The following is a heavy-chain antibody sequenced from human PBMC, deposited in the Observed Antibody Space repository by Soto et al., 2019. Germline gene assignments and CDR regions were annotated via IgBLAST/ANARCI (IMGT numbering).Heavy chain of an antibody. CDR1: GFSFNTYS. J-gene: IGHJ4*02. CDR2: IGSSGTTI. D-gene: IGHD3-22*01. V-gene: IGHV3-48*02. CDR3: ARDQYYYDSSGYSPFDY. Sequence: GGSLRLSCAASGFSFNTYSMNWVRQAPGKGLEWVSYIGSSGTTIYYADSVKGRFTISRDNAKNSLYLQMNSLRDEDTAVYYCARDQYYYDSSGYSPFDYWGQGTLVTVSS.